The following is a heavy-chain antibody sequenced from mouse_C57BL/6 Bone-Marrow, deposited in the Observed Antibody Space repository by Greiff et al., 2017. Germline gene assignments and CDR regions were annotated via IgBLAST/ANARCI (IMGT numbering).Heavy chain of an antibody. Sequence: QVQLQQPGAELVMPGASVKLSCKASGYPFTSYWMHWVKQRPGQGLEWIGEIDPSDSYTNYNQKFKGKSTFTVDRSSSTAYMQLSSLTSEDSAVYYCARLGIYYGFSYYFDYWGQGTTLTVSS. D-gene: IGHD2-2*01. J-gene: IGHJ2*01. CDR2: IDPSDSYT. CDR1: GYPFTSYW. CDR3: ARLGIYYGFSYYFDY. V-gene: IGHV1-69*01.